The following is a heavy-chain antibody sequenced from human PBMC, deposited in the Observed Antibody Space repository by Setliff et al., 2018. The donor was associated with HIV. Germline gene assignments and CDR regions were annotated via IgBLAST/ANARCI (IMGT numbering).Heavy chain of an antibody. J-gene: IGHJ4*02. V-gene: IGHV3-30*02. CDR2: IWYDGINK. CDR3: ARADDGAAAGPAH. D-gene: IGHD6-13*01. CDR1: GFTFSSFG. Sequence: GGSLRLSCAASGFTFSSFGMHWVRQAPGKGLEWVALIWYDGINKNYADSVKGRFTISRDNSKNTVYLQMNSLRPEDAGLYYCARADDGAAAGPAHWGQGTLVTVSS.